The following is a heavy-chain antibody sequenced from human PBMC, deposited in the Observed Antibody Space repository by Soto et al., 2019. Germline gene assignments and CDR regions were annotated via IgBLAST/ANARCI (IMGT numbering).Heavy chain of an antibody. CDR3: ARDRTGTTRDYYYYYGMDV. D-gene: IGHD1-1*01. CDR2: IYYSGST. V-gene: IGHV4-61*01. CDR1: GGSVSSVSYY. J-gene: IGHJ6*02. Sequence: SETLSLTCTVSGGSVSSVSYYWSWIRQPPGKGLEWIGYIYYSGSTNYNPSLKSRVTISVDTSKNQFSLKLSSVTAADTAVYYCARDRTGTTRDYYYYYGMDVWGQGTTVTVSS.